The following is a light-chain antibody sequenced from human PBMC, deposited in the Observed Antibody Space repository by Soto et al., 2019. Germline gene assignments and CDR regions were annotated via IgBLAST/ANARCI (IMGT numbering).Light chain of an antibody. V-gene: IGKV1-39*01. CDR3: QQSYSPPWT. J-gene: IGKJ1*01. Sequence: DIQMTQSPLSLSASVGDRVTITCRANQSISSFLNWYLQKQGKGPNLLIYAASKLHSGVPSRFSGSGSGTDFTLTISNLQPEDFTTYYCQQSYSPPWTFGQGTKVDIK. CDR1: QSISSF. CDR2: AAS.